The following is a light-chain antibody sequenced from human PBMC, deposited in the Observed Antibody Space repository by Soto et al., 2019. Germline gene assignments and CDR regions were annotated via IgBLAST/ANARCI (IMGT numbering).Light chain of an antibody. CDR2: DVN. J-gene: IGLJ1*01. Sequence: QSALTQPASVSGSPGQSITISCTGTSSDVGGYNLVSWYQQYPDKAPKLMIFDVNTRPLWVSNRFSGSKSGNTASLTISGLQAEDESDYYCSSYKSSSTLPYVFGTGTKLTVL. V-gene: IGLV2-14*01. CDR1: SSDVGGYNL. CDR3: SSYKSSSTLPYV.